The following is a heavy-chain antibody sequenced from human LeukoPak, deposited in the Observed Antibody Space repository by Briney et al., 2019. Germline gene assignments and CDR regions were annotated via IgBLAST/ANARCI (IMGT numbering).Heavy chain of an antibody. V-gene: IGHV3-23*01. D-gene: IGHD6-19*01. J-gene: IGHJ5*02. Sequence: PSETLSLTCTVSGGSISSYYWSWVRQAPGKGLEWVSAISGSGGSTYYADSVKGRFTISRDNSKNTLYLQMNSLRAEDTAVYYCAKDRGYSSGWYINWFDPWGQGTLVTVSS. CDR1: GGSISSYY. CDR2: ISGSGGST. CDR3: AKDRGYSSGWYINWFDP.